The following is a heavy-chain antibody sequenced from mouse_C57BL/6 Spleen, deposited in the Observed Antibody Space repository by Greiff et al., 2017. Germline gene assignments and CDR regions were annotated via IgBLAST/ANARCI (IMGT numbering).Heavy chain of an antibody. CDR3: ARSPLGWLLRLNAMDY. CDR1: GYTFTDYN. CDR2: INPNNGGT. D-gene: IGHD2-3*01. J-gene: IGHJ4*01. Sequence: EVQLQESGPELVKPGASVKMSCKASGYTFTDYNMHWVKQSHGKSLEWIGYINPNNGGTSYNQKFKGKATLTVNKSSSTAYMELRSLTSEDSAVYYCARSPLGWLLRLNAMDYWGQGTSVTVSS. V-gene: IGHV1-22*01.